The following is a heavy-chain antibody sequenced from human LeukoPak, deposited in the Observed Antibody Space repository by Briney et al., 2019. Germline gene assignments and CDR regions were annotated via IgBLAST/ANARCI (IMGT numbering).Heavy chain of an antibody. CDR1: GGTFSSYA. D-gene: IGHD2-21*02. V-gene: IGHV1-69*05. CDR3: ARSPIVVVTGDYFDY. CDR2: IIPIFGTA. Sequence: SVKVSCNASGGTFSSYAISWVRQAPGQGLEWMGRIIPIFGTANYAQKFQGRVTITTDESTRTAYMELSSLRSEDTAVYYCARSPIVVVTGDYFDYWGQGTLVTVSS. J-gene: IGHJ4*02.